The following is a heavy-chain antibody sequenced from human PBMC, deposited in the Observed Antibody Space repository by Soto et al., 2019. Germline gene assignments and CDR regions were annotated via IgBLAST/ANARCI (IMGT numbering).Heavy chain of an antibody. CDR3: AKDRGQRRQWLIDHFDY. Sequence: QVQLLESGGGVVQPGRSLRVSCAASGFTFSIYAMHWVRQAPGTGLEWVAVISYDGTKTYYADSVKGRFTISRDNSKNTVYLQLNSLRDEDTAVYYCAKDRGQRRQWLIDHFDYWGQGTLVTVSP. D-gene: IGHD6-19*01. CDR1: GFTFSIYA. CDR2: ISYDGTKT. V-gene: IGHV3-30*18. J-gene: IGHJ4*02.